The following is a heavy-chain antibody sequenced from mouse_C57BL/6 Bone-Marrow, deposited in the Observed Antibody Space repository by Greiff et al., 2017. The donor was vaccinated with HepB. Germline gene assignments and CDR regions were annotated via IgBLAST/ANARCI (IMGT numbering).Heavy chain of an antibody. CDR3: ARYYYGSSHFDV. CDR2: IRNKANGYTT. V-gene: IGHV7-3*01. CDR1: GFTFTDYY. J-gene: IGHJ1*03. Sequence: DVQLVESGGGLVQPGGSLSLSCAASGFTFTDYYMSWVRQPPGKALEWLGFIRNKANGYTTEYSASVKGRFTISRDNSQSILYLQMNALRAEDSATYYCARYYYGSSHFDVWGTGTTVTVSS. D-gene: IGHD1-1*01.